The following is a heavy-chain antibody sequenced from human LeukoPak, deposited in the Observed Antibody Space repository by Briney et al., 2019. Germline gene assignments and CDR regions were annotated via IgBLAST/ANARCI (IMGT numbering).Heavy chain of an antibody. J-gene: IGHJ4*02. Sequence: GGSVKVSCKASGYTFTGYYMHWVRQAPGQGLEWMGWINPNSGGTNYAQKFQGRATMTRDTSISTAYMELSRLRSDDTAVYYCARGNYDILTGYYTFDYWGQGTLVTVSS. D-gene: IGHD3-9*01. CDR2: INPNSGGT. CDR1: GYTFTGYY. V-gene: IGHV1-2*02. CDR3: ARGNYDILTGYYTFDY.